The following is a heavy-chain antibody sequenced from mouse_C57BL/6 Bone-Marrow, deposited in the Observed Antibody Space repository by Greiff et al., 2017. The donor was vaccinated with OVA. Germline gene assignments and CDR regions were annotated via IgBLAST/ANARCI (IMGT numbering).Heavy chain of an antibody. CDR2: IYPGDGDT. Sequence: QVQLQQSGPELVKPGASVKISCKASGYAFSSSWMNWVKQRPGKGLEWIGRIYPGDGDTNYNGKFKGKATLTADKSSSTAYMQLSSLTSEDSAVYFCARSWDPPYDSFAYWGQGTLVTVSA. CDR3: ARSWDPPYDSFAY. D-gene: IGHD2-4*01. V-gene: IGHV1-82*01. CDR1: GYAFSSSW. J-gene: IGHJ3*01.